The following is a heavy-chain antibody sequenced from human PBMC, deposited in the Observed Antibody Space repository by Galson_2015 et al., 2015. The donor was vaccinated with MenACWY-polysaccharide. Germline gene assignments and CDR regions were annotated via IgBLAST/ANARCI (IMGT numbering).Heavy chain of an antibody. CDR1: GFTFSSYW. J-gene: IGHJ4*02. D-gene: IGHD2-2*02. V-gene: IGHV3-74*01. CDR3: WVYCSSASCYSGIPS. Sequence: SLRLSCAASGFTFSSYWMHWVRHAPGKGLVWVSRINSDGSSTSYADSVKGRFTISRDNAKNTLHLQMNSLKADDSAVYYCWVYCSSASCYSGIPSGGQGTLVTVSS. CDR2: INSDGSST.